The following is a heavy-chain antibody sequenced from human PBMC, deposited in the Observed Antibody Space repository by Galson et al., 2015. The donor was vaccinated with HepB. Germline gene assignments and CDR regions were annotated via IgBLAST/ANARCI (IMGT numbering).Heavy chain of an antibody. D-gene: IGHD3-22*01. CDR2: IYSGGST. V-gene: IGHV3-66*01. CDR1: RFTVSNNY. Sequence: SLRLSCAASRFTVSNNYMNWVRQAPGKGLEWVSVIYSGGSTYYADSVKGRFTISRDNSKNTLYLQMNSLGAEDTAVYYCARGEYYDSSRMFDIWGQGTMVTVSS. CDR3: ARGEYYDSSRMFDI. J-gene: IGHJ3*02.